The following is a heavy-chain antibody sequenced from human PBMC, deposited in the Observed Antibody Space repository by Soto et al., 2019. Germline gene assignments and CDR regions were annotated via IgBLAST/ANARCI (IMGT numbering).Heavy chain of an antibody. J-gene: IGHJ3*02. Sequence: QVQLEESGGGLVKPGGSLRLSCAASGLTFRENYMSWIRQAPGKGLEWVSYIRNGGTHMYYADSVKGRFTISRDDAKNSLYLQMNSLRAEDTAVYYCANFFGAFEIWGQGIMVTVSS. V-gene: IGHV3-11*01. CDR2: IRNGGTHM. CDR3: ANFFGAFEI. CDR1: GLTFRENY. D-gene: IGHD3-3*01.